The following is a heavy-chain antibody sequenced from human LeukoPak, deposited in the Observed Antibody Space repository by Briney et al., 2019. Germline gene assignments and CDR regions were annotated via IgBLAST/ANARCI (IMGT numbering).Heavy chain of an antibody. CDR3: ARDIRSRYFDY. J-gene: IGHJ4*02. CDR2: IWYDGSNK. CDR1: GFTFSSYG. V-gene: IGHV3-33*01. Sequence: GGFLRLSCEGSGFTFSSYGMHWIRQAPGKGLEWVAVIWYDGSNKYCADSVKGRFTISRDNSKNTLNLQMNSLRVEDTAVYYCARDIRSRYFDYWGRGTLVIVSS.